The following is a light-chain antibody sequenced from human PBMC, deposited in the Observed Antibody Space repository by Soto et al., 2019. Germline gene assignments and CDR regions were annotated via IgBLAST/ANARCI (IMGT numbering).Light chain of an antibody. V-gene: IGKV1-33*01. J-gene: IGKJ4*01. CDR2: DAS. CDR1: QDINNY. Sequence: DIQMTQSPSSLSASVGDRVTITCQASQDINNYLNWYQQKLGKAPKLLIYDASNLETGVPSRFSGSGSGTDFTFTISSLQPEDIATYYCQQYDNLPLTFGGGTKVEIK. CDR3: QQYDNLPLT.